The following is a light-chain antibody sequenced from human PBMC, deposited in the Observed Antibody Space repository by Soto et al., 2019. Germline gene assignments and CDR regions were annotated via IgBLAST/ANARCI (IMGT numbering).Light chain of an antibody. CDR2: GAS. Sequence: ESVLTQSPGTLSLSPGERATLSCRASQSVSSSYLAWYQQKPGQAPRLLIYGASSRATGIPDRFSGSGSGTDFTLTIDRLEPEDFAVYYCQQYGSSPLTFGQGTRLEIK. CDR1: QSVSSSY. V-gene: IGKV3-20*01. CDR3: QQYGSSPLT. J-gene: IGKJ5*01.